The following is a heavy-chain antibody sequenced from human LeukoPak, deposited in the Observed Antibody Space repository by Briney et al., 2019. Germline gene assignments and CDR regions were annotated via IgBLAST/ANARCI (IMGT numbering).Heavy chain of an antibody. CDR1: GGSISSGDYY. V-gene: IGHV4-30-4*08. CDR3: ARGDPPTGEDY. D-gene: IGHD3-16*01. CDR2: IYYSGST. Sequence: SETLSLTCTVSGGSISSGDYYWSWLRQPPGKGLEWIGYIYYSGSTYYNPSLKSRVTISVDTSKNQFSLKLSSVTAADTAVYYCARGDPPTGEDYWGQGTLVTVSS. J-gene: IGHJ4*02.